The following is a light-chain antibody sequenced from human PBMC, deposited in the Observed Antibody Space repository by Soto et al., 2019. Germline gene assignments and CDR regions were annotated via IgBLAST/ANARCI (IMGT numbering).Light chain of an antibody. Sequence: EIVLQQAQDTLAGSPGGRAALSWRASQSLRSSLAWYQQKPGQAPRLLIYDASTRATGIPARFSGSGSGTDFTLTISGLQSEAFAVYYCQQYNNWPQTLGQGTKVEI. J-gene: IGKJ1*01. CDR2: DAS. CDR3: QQYNNWPQT. V-gene: IGKV3-15*01. CDR1: QSLRSS.